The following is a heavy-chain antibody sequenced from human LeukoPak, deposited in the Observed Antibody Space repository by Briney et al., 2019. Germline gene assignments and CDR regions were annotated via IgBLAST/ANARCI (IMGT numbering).Heavy chain of an antibody. CDR2: IYYSGST. J-gene: IGHJ4*02. Sequence: SETLSFTCTVSGGSISSSSYYWGWVRQPPGKGLEWIGSIYYSGSTYYNPSLKSRVTISVDTSKNQFSLKLSSVTAADTAVYYCARQFHYGDQRYFDYWGQGTLVTVSS. CDR1: GGSISSSSYY. CDR3: ARQFHYGDQRYFDY. V-gene: IGHV4-39*01. D-gene: IGHD4-17*01.